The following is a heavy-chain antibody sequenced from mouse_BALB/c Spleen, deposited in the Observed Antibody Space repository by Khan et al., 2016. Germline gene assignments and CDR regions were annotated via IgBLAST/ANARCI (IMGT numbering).Heavy chain of an antibody. J-gene: IGHJ2*01. CDR2: ISYSGSP. CDR1: GYSITSDYA. CDR3: ARDYYGSSYFDY. V-gene: IGHV3-2*02. Sequence: EVQLQESGPGLVKPSQSLSLTCTVTGYSITSDYAWNWIRQFLGNKLEWMGYISYSGSPSYNPSLKSRISFTRDTSTNQFFLQLNSVTTEDTATYYCARDYYGSSYFDYWGQGTTLTVSS. D-gene: IGHD1-1*01.